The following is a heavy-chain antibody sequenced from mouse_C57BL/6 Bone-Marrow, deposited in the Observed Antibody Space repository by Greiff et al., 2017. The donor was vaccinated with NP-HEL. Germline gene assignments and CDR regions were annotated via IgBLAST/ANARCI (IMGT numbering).Heavy chain of an antibody. CDR3: ARHPIYDGYPYWYFDV. Sequence: DVMLVESGGDLVKPGGSLKLSCAASGFTFSSYGMSWVRQTPDKRLEWVATISSGGSYTYYPDSVKGRFTISRDNAKNTLYLQMSSLKSEDTAMYYCARHPIYDGYPYWYFDVWGTGTTVTVSS. J-gene: IGHJ1*03. V-gene: IGHV5-6*02. CDR2: ISSGGSYT. CDR1: GFTFSSYG. D-gene: IGHD2-3*01.